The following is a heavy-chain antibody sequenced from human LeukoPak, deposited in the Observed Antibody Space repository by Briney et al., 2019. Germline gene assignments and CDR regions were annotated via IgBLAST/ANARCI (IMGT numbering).Heavy chain of an antibody. CDR1: GFTFSSYA. D-gene: IGHD5-12*01. V-gene: IGHV3-7*01. Sequence: GGSLRPSCAASGFTFSSYAMSWVRQAPGKGLEWVATIKNDGSDKYYVDSVKGRFTPSRDNAKNLVYLQMNSLRVEDTAVYYCVNLGYSDGGQGTLVTVSS. CDR2: IKNDGSDK. CDR3: VNLGYSD. J-gene: IGHJ4*02.